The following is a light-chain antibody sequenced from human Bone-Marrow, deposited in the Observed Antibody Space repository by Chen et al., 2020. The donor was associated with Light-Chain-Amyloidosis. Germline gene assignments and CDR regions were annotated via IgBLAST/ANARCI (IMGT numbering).Light chain of an antibody. CDR3: QQYGTSPLA. Sequence: EIVLTQSPGTLSLSPGEGANLSCRASQTISSNYLTWYQQKFGQAPRLLIYGSSSRATGIPDRVTASGSGTDFTLTINRLEPEDFAMYYCQQYGTSPLAFGGGTKVEIK. CDR2: GSS. J-gene: IGKJ4*01. V-gene: IGKV3-20*01. CDR1: QTISSNY.